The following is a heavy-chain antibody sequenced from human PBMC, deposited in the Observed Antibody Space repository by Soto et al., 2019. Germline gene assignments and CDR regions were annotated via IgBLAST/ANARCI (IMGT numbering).Heavy chain of an antibody. CDR3: ARTPDI. CDR2: IYYSGST. J-gene: IGHJ3*02. V-gene: IGHV4-39*07. Sequence: SETLSLTCSVSGDSINNGAYYWNWIRQSPGKGLEWIGSIYYSGSTYYNPSLKSRVTISVDTSKNQFSLKLSSVTAADTAVYYCARTPDIWGQGTMVTVSS. CDR1: GDSINNGAYY.